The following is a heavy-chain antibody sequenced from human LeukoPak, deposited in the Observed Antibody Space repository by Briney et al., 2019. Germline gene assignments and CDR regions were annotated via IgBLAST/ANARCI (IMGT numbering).Heavy chain of an antibody. J-gene: IGHJ4*02. CDR1: GYTFTSYG. D-gene: IGHD6-19*01. CDR3: ARDFARISQWLGGRIFDY. V-gene: IGHV1-18*01. CDR2: ISAYNGNT. Sequence: ASVKVSCKASGYTFTSYGISWVRQAPGQGLEWMGWISAYNGNTNYAQKLQGRVTMTTDTSTSTAYMELRSLRSDDTAVYYCARDFARISQWLGGRIFDYWSQGTLVTVSS.